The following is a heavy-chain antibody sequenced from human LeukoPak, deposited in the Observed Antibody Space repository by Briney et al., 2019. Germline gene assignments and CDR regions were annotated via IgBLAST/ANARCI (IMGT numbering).Heavy chain of an antibody. CDR1: GFTFSSHG. J-gene: IGHJ4*02. CDR3: ARDGGYHSSGPFDY. D-gene: IGHD3-22*01. Sequence: GGSLRLSCAASGFTFSSHGMHWVRQAPGKGLEWVSIIWYDGSDEYYADSVKGRFTISRDNSKNTLYLQMNSLRAEDTAVYYCARDGGYHSSGPFDYWGQGTLVNVSS. CDR2: IWYDGSDE. V-gene: IGHV3-33*01.